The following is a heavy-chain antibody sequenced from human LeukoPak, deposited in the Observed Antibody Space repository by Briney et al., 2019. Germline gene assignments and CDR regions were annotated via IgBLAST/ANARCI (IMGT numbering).Heavy chain of an antibody. J-gene: IGHJ4*02. CDR2: IKQDGSEK. Sequence: SGGPLRLSCAASGFTFSSYWMSWVRQAPGKGLEWVANIKQDGSEKYYVDSVKGRFTISRDNAKNSLYLQMNSLRAEDTAVYYCARDGVAGYVDYWGQGTLVTVSS. D-gene: IGHD6-19*01. CDR3: ARDGVAGYVDY. V-gene: IGHV3-7*01. CDR1: GFTFSSYW.